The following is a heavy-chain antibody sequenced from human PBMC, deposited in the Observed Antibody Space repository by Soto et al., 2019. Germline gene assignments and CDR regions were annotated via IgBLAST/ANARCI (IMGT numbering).Heavy chain of an antibody. CDR3: AKARSGYSSGWYGSCDY. Sequence: GGSLRLSCAASGFTFSSYGMHWVRQAPGKGLEWVAVISYDGSNKYYADSVKGRFTISRDNSKNTPYLQMNSLRAEDTAVYYCAKARSGYSSGWYGSCDYWGQGTLVTVSS. D-gene: IGHD6-19*01. J-gene: IGHJ4*02. V-gene: IGHV3-30*18. CDR2: ISYDGSNK. CDR1: GFTFSSYG.